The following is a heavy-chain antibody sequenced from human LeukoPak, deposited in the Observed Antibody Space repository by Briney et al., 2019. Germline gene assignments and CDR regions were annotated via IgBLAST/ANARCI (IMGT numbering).Heavy chain of an antibody. V-gene: IGHV1-69*04. J-gene: IGHJ5*02. D-gene: IGHD3-22*01. CDR2: IIPILVIA. CDR1: GGTFTSYA. Sequence: SCTSSGGTFTSYAISWVGHATGQGIEWMGRIIPILVIANYAQKFQGRVTITADKSTSTAYMELSSLGFEDTAVYYCARGSLVVVIRWFDPWGQGTLVTVSS. CDR3: ARGSLVVVIRWFDP.